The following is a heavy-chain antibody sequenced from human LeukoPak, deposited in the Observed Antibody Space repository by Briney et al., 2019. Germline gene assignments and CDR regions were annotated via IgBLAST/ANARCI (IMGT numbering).Heavy chain of an antibody. D-gene: IGHD6-13*01. Sequence: SETLSLTCTVSGGSVSSDYWSWIRQPPGKGLEWIGCIYNSGSTNFNPSLKSRVTISVDTSKNQFSLKLSSVTAADTAVYYCARAAAAAPGTFDYWGQGTLVTVSS. CDR1: GGSVSSDY. J-gene: IGHJ4*02. CDR3: ARAAAAAPGTFDY. V-gene: IGHV4-59*02. CDR2: IYNSGST.